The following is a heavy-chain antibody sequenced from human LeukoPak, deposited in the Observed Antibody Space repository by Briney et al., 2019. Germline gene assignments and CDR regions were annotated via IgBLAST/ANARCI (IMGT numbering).Heavy chain of an antibody. CDR1: GGTFSSYA. CDR3: ARTPGCRSTSCYKGWYNWFDP. CDR2: IIPIFGTA. J-gene: IGHJ5*02. V-gene: IGHV1-69*13. D-gene: IGHD2-2*02. Sequence: GASVKVSCKASGGTFSSYAISWVRQAPGQGLEWMGGIIPIFGTANYAQKFQGRVTITADESTSTAYMELVSLRSEDTAVYYCARTPGCRSTSCYKGWYNWFDPWGQGTLVTVSS.